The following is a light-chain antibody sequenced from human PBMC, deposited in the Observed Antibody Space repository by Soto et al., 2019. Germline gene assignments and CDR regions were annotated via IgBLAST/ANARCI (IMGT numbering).Light chain of an antibody. CDR1: QDISGN. Sequence: IQLPQSPTSLTASVGDRLTITCRASQDISGNVGWYQQKPGKAPKLLIFAVSSLQSGVPSRFSGSGSGTEFTLTISSLQPEDFATYYCLQDYNYPYTFGQGTELEIK. J-gene: IGKJ2*01. V-gene: IGKV1-6*01. CDR2: AVS. CDR3: LQDYNYPYT.